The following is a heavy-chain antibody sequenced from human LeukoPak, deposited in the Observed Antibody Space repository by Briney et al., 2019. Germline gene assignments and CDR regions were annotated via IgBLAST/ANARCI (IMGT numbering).Heavy chain of an antibody. CDR1: GYTFTSYY. CDR3: ARDSSSYLDWFDP. J-gene: IGHJ5*02. V-gene: IGHV1-46*01. D-gene: IGHD6-6*01. Sequence: ASVKDSCKASGYTFTSYYMHWVRQARGRGLEWMGIINPSGGSTSYGQKSQGRVTMTRDMSTSTVYMELSSLRSEDTAVYYCARDSSSYLDWFDPWGQGTLVTVSS. CDR2: INPSGGST.